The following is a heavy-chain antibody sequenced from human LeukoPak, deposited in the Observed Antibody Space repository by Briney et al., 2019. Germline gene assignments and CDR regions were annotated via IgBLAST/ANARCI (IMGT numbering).Heavy chain of an antibody. J-gene: IGHJ4*02. V-gene: IGHV3-23*01. Sequence: GGSLRLSCAASGYTFSSYAMTWVRQAPGKGLEWVSGISGSGASTYYADPVKGRFSISRDNAKNSLYLQMNSLRAEDTAVYYCARVTSDVAGDYWGQGTLVTVSS. D-gene: IGHD6-19*01. CDR2: ISGSGAST. CDR1: GYTFSSYA. CDR3: ARVTSDVAGDY.